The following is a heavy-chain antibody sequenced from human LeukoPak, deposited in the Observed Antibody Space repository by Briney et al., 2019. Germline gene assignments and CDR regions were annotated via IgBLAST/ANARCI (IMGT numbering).Heavy chain of an antibody. D-gene: IGHD1-26*01. CDR2: MSGSGGTT. V-gene: IGHV3-23*01. CDR3: AKELRYSRDYFDY. Sequence: PGGSLRLSCAAPGFTFSSYWMSWVRQAPGKGLEWVSAMSGSGGTTYYADSVKGRFTISRDNSKNTLYLQMNSLRAEDTAVYYCAKELRYSRDYFDYWGQGTLVTVSS. J-gene: IGHJ4*02. CDR1: GFTFSSYW.